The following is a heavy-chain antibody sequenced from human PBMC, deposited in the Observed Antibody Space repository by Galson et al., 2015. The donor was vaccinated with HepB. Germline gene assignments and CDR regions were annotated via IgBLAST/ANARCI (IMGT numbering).Heavy chain of an antibody. CDR2: IYPGDSDT. Sequence: SLKISCQASGYSFSTHWIGWVRQVPGQGLEWLGIIYPGDSDTKYSPAFQGHVTISVDRSVTSAYLQWTSLKVSDTATYFCARQADIVAPFDYWGQGTLVTVSS. CDR3: ARQADIVAPFDY. J-gene: IGHJ4*02. CDR1: GYSFSTHW. D-gene: IGHD2-21*01. V-gene: IGHV5-51*01.